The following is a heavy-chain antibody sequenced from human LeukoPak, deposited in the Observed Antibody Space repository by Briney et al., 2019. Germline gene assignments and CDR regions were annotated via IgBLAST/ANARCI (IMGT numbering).Heavy chain of an antibody. D-gene: IGHD4-17*01. Sequence: GGSLRLSCAASGFTFSSYGMHWVRQAPGKGLEWVANIKQDGSEKYYVDSVKGRFTISRDNAKNSLYLQMNSLRAEDTAVYYCARDDYGDYWGQGTLVTVSS. CDR1: GFTFSSYG. J-gene: IGHJ4*02. CDR3: ARDDYGDY. V-gene: IGHV3-7*01. CDR2: IKQDGSEK.